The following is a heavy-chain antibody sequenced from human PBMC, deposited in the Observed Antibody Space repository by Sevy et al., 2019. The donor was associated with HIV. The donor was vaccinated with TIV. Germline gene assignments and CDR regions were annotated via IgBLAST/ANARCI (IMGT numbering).Heavy chain of an antibody. Sequence: GESLKISCKGSGHSFTSYWINWVRQMAGKGLEWMGRVDPSDSYTKYSPSFQGHVTISSDKSSNTAYLQWSSLKASDTAMYYCAIQGEHITMIVVPGPNTFDIWGQGTMLTVSS. J-gene: IGHJ3*02. CDR3: AIQGEHITMIVVPGPNTFDI. V-gene: IGHV5-10-1*01. CDR2: VDPSDSYT. D-gene: IGHD3-22*01. CDR1: GHSFTSYW.